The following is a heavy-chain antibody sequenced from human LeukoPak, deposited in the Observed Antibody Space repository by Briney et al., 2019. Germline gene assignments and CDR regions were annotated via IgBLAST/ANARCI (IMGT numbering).Heavy chain of an antibody. J-gene: IGHJ4*02. Sequence: GASVKVSCTASGYTFTCYGISWVRQAPGQGLEWMGWISAYNGNTNYAQKLQGRVTMTTDTSTSTAYMELRSLRSDDTAVYYCARLAGSGWYDGATTFDYWGQGTLVTVSS. CDR1: GYTFTCYG. CDR2: ISAYNGNT. CDR3: ARLAGSGWYDGATTFDY. D-gene: IGHD6-19*01. V-gene: IGHV1-18*01.